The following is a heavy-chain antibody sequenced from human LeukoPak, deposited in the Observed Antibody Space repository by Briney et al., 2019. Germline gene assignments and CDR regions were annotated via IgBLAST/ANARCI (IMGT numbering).Heavy chain of an antibody. CDR2: IYHSGST. Sequence: PSGTLSLTCAVSGGSISSSNWWSWVRQPPGKGLEWIGEIYHSGSTNYNPSLKSRVTISVDNSKNQFSLKMSSMTAADTAVYYCARAGWYTLDNWGQGTLVTVSS. V-gene: IGHV4-4*02. D-gene: IGHD2-15*01. CDR3: ARAGWYTLDN. CDR1: GGSISSSNW. J-gene: IGHJ4*02.